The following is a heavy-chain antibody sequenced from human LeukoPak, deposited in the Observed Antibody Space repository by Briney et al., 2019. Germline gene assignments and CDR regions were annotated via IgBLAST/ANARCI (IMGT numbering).Heavy chain of an antibody. CDR3: ARLSQTPAYYDTSVYYYLGY. CDR1: GGTFSSYA. CDR2: IIPIFGTA. D-gene: IGHD3-22*01. V-gene: IGHV1-69*05. Sequence: SVKVSCKASGGTFSSYAISWVRQAPGQGLEWMGGIIPIFGTANYAQKFQGRVTITTDESTSTAYMELSSLRSEDTAVYYCARLSQTPAYYDTSVYYYLGYWGQGTLVTVSS. J-gene: IGHJ4*02.